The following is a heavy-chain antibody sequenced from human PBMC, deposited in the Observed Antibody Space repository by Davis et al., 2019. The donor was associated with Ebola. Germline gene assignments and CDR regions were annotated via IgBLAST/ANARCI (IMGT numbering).Heavy chain of an antibody. Sequence: GGSLRLSCTASAYNFAIYWIGWVRQTPGKGLEWLGIIYPGDSDTRYNPSFQGQVTISADKSINTAYLQWNSLKASDSAIYYCARRGRIPVAGTDHFDYWGQGTLVTVSS. CDR3: ARRGRIPVAGTDHFDY. CDR2: IYPGDSDT. CDR1: AYNFAIYW. J-gene: IGHJ4*02. V-gene: IGHV5-51*01. D-gene: IGHD6-19*01.